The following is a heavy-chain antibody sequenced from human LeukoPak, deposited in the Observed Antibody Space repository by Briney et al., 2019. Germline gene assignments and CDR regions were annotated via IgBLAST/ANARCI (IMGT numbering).Heavy chain of an antibody. D-gene: IGHD2-2*02. Sequence: ASVKVSCKASGYTFTGYYMHWVRQAPGQGLEWMGWINPNSGGTNYAQKFQGRVTMTRDTSISTAYMELSSLRSEDTAVYYCATDFRCSSTSCHRRGALNFDYWGQGTLVTVSS. J-gene: IGHJ4*02. CDR2: INPNSGGT. CDR3: ATDFRCSSTSCHRRGALNFDY. V-gene: IGHV1-2*02. CDR1: GYTFTGYY.